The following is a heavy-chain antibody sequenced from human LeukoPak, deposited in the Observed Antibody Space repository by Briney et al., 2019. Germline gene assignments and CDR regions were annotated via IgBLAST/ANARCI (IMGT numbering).Heavy chain of an antibody. J-gene: IGHJ5*02. D-gene: IGHD6-13*01. CDR2: IRIGGGGT. V-gene: IGHV3-23*01. CDR3: ARCMVLSQGWCNWFDP. CDR1: GLYLTTYA. Sequence: GGSLRLSCSASGLYLTTYAMTWVRQAPAKGLEWVSSIRIGGGGTYYADSVKGRFTISRDNSENTLHLQMNNLRVEDTARYFCARCMVLSQGWCNWFDPWGQGTLVTVSS.